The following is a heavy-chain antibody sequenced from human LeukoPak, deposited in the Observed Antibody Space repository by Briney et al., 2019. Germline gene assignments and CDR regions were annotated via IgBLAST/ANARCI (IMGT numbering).Heavy chain of an antibody. V-gene: IGHV3-11*04. D-gene: IGHD1-26*01. CDR2: ISNSGKTR. CDR3: VRDHVVGALSDY. CDR1: GFIFSDYY. J-gene: IGHJ4*02. Sequence: KPGGSLRLSCAASGFIFSDYYMSWIRQAPGKGLEWVSYISNSGKTRYYADSVKGRFTISRDNAKNSLYLQMNSLRAEDTAVYYCVRDHVVGALSDYWGQGTLVTVSP.